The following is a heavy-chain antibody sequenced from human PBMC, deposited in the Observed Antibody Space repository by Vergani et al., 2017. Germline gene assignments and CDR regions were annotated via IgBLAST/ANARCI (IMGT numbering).Heavy chain of an antibody. J-gene: IGHJ4*02. CDR1: GYFISSGYY. CDR2: IYHSGST. D-gene: IGHD1-26*01. Sequence: QVQLQESGPGLVKPSETLSLTCAVSGYFISSGYYWGWIRQPPGKGLEWIGSIYHSGSTYYNPSLKSRVTISVDTSKTQYSLKLSSVAAADTAVYYCARLHSGSFFFDYWGQGALVTVSS. V-gene: IGHV4-38-2*01. CDR3: ARLHSGSFFFDY.